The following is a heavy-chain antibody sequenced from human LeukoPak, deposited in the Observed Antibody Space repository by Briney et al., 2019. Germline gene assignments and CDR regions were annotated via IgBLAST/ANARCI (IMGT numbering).Heavy chain of an antibody. CDR2: IYYSGST. CDR1: GGSISSYY. CDR3: ARGGQQLGYYFDY. J-gene: IGHJ4*02. D-gene: IGHD6-13*01. V-gene: IGHV4-59*12. Sequence: SETLSLTCTVSGGSISSYYWSWIRQPPGKGLEWIGYIYYSGSTNYNPSLKSRVTISVDTSKNQFSLKLSSVTAADTAVYYCARGGQQLGYYFDYWGQGTLVTVSS.